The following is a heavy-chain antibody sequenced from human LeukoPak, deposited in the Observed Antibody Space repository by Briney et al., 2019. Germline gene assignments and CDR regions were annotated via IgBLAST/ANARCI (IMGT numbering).Heavy chain of an antibody. CDR1: GFTFTNSA. Sequence: SVKVSCKASGFTFTNSAMQWVRQARGQRLEWIGWIVVGSGNTNYAQKFQERVTITRDMSTSTAYMELSSLRSEDTAVYYCAAAGDDYGDYVFGCWGRGSLVTVSS. CDR2: IVVGSGNT. J-gene: IGHJ4*02. D-gene: IGHD4-17*01. CDR3: AAAGDDYGDYVFGC. V-gene: IGHV1-58*02.